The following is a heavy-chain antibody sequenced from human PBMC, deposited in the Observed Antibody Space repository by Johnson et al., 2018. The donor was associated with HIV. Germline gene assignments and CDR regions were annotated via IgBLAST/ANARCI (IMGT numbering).Heavy chain of an antibody. V-gene: IGHV3-30*18. Sequence: VQLVESGGGVVQPGRSLRLSCAASGFTFSSFGMHWVRQAPGKGLEWMAFISYDGSNKYYADSVKGRSTISRDNSKNTLYLQMNSLRAEDTAVFFCVKTEDAFDIWGQGTMVTVSS. CDR3: VKTEDAFDI. CDR2: ISYDGSNK. J-gene: IGHJ3*02. CDR1: GFTFSSFG.